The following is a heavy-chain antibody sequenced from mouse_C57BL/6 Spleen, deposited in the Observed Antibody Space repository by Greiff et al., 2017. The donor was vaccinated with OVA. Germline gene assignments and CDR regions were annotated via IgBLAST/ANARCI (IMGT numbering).Heavy chain of an antibody. V-gene: IGHV5-17*01. CDR2: ISSGSSTI. D-gene: IGHD4-1*01. CDR3: ARPYWDRYYFDY. CDR1: GFTFSDYG. J-gene: IGHJ2*01. Sequence: EVHLVESGGGLVKPGGSLKLSCAASGFTFSDYGMHWVRQAPEKGLEWVAYISSGSSTIYYADTVKGRFTISRDNAKNTLFLQMTSLRSEDTAMYYCARPYWDRYYFDYWGQGTTLTVSS.